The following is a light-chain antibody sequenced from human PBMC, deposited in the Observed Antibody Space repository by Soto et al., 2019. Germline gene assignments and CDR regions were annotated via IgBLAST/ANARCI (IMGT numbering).Light chain of an antibody. J-gene: IGLJ1*01. CDR2: MVS. V-gene: IGLV2-14*01. Sequence: QSVLTQPASVSGSPGPSITISCTGTSSDVGNYNYVSWYQQYPGRVPKLLIYMVSNRPSGVSNRFSGSKSGNTASLTISGLQAEDEADYFCTSPTPGSLYVFGTGTKVTVL. CDR3: TSPTPGSLYV. CDR1: SSDVGNYNY.